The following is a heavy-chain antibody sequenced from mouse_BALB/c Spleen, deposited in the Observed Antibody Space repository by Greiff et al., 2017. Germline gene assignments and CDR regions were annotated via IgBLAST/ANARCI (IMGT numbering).Heavy chain of an antibody. D-gene: IGHD2-3*01. V-gene: IGHV5-12-2*01. J-gene: IGHJ4*01. CDR2: ISTGGGST. Sequence: EVKLVESGGGLVQPGGSLKLSCAASGFTFSSYTMSWVRQTPEKRLEWVAYISTGGGSTYYPDTVKGRFTISRDNATNTLYLQMSSLKSEDTAMYYCARQRRDDCYPYALDYWGQGTSVTVSA. CDR3: ARQRRDDCYPYALDY. CDR1: GFTFSSYT.